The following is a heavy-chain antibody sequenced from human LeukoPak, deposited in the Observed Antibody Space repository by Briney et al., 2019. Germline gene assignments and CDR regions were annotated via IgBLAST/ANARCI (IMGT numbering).Heavy chain of an antibody. V-gene: IGHV1-46*04. CDR1: GYSFTNYY. Sequence: ASVKVSCKPSGYSFTNYYMHWVRQAPGQGLEWVGIINPSDGTTRYAQKLQGRVTVTRDMSTSTVYMELSALRSDDTAVYYCARDYCGGDCHFDYWGQGTLVSVFS. J-gene: IGHJ4*02. CDR3: ARDYCGGDCHFDY. CDR2: INPSDGTT. D-gene: IGHD2-21*02.